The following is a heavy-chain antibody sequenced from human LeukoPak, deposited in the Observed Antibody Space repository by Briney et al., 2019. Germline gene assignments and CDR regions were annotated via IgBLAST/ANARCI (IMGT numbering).Heavy chain of an antibody. CDR2: IGGRGTST. D-gene: IGHD6-19*01. J-gene: IGHJ4*02. Sequence: PGGSLRLSCAASGFTFSSYAMSWVRQAPGKGLEWVSAIGGRGTSTYYTDSVKGRFTISRDNSKNTLYLQMNSLRAEDTAVYYCAKEGSAVAGTDYWGQGTLVTVSS. CDR1: GFTFSSYA. V-gene: IGHV3-23*01. CDR3: AKEGSAVAGTDY.